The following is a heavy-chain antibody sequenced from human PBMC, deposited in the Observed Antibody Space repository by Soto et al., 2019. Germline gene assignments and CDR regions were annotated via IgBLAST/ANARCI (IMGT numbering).Heavy chain of an antibody. CDR2: ISGSGGRT. J-gene: IGHJ3*01. D-gene: IGHD3-22*01. V-gene: IGHV3-23*01. CDR3: AKARDTSAYYVGYALEV. CDR1: VFTFSTYA. Sequence: PGGSLRLSCAASVFTFSTYAMRWVRQAPGMGLEWVSVISGSGGRTFYADSVKRHFTISRDNYKCTLYLQMNSLRAEDTALYNCAKARDTSAYYVGYALEVWGQGTMVTVSS.